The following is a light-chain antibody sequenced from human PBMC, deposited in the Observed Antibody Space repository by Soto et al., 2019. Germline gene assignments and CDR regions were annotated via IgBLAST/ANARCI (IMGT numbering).Light chain of an antibody. Sequence: DIQMTQSPSSLSASVGDRVTITCQASQDISHYLSWCQQKPGKAPKLLIYDASNLETGVPSRFSGSGSGTHFTFTINSLQPEDIATYYCQQYDSLPFTFGPGTRVDIK. V-gene: IGKV1-33*01. CDR1: QDISHY. CDR3: QQYDSLPFT. CDR2: DAS. J-gene: IGKJ3*01.